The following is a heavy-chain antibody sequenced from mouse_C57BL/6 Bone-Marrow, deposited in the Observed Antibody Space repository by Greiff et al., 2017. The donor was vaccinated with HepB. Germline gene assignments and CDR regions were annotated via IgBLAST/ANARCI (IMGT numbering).Heavy chain of an antibody. CDR3: ARSGDSSGVNFAY. CDR2: INPGSGGT. Sequence: QVQLKQSGAELVRPGTSVKVSCKASGYAFTNYLIEWVKQRPGQGLEWIGVINPGSGGTNYNEKFKGKATLTADKSSSTAYMQLISLTSEDSAVYFCARSGDSSGVNFAYWGQGTLVTVSA. CDR1: GYAFTNYL. D-gene: IGHD3-2*02. V-gene: IGHV1-54*01. J-gene: IGHJ3*01.